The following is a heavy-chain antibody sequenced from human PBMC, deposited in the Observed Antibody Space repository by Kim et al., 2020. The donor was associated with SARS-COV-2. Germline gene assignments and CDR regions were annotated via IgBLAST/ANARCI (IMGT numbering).Heavy chain of an antibody. J-gene: IGHJ4*02. Sequence: KFQGRVTMTQDTSTDTAYMELSSLRSEDTAVYYCATARKAWGNHDSYFDYWGQGTLVTVSS. CDR3: ATARKAWGNHDSYFDY. D-gene: IGHD3-16*01. V-gene: IGHV1-24*01.